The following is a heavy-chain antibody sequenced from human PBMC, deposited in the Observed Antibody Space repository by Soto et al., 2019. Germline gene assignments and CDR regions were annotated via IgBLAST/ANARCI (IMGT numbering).Heavy chain of an antibody. CDR1: RVAFNKFI. CDR3: AKVRYSSPMGYYYGMDV. J-gene: IGHJ6*02. Sequence: QAQLEHSGGEVKKPGSSVKVSCKASRVAFNKFIVTWVRQAPGLGLEWVGGIIPVSGTANNAQKFQGRVTITGDESTSTSYMEVNNLRSEDTAVYYCAKVRYSSPMGYYYGMDVWGQGTTVTVSS. D-gene: IGHD2-2*01. CDR2: IIPVSGTA. V-gene: IGHV1-69*01.